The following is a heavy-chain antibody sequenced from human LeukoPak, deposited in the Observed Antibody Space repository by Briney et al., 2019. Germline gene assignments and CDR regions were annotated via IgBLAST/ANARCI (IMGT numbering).Heavy chain of an antibody. CDR1: GYTFTSYD. Sequence: GASVKDSCKASGYTFTSYDINWVRQATGQGLEWMGCMNPNSGNRGYAQKFQGRVTMTRTTSITTAYMELSSLRSEDTAVYYCARGSRMSGVRGVTFDYWGQGSLVTVSS. CDR2: MNPNSGNR. V-gene: IGHV1-8*01. CDR3: ARGSRMSGVRGVTFDY. J-gene: IGHJ4*02. D-gene: IGHD3-10*01.